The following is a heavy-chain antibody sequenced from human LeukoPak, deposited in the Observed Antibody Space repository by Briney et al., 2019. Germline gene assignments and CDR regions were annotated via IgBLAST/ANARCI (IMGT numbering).Heavy chain of an antibody. CDR3: ARGRYCSSTSCFYFDY. CDR2: IHHRGGT. V-gene: IGHV4-4*02. J-gene: IGHJ4*02. D-gene: IGHD2-2*01. CDR1: GGSISSDNW. Sequence: SETLSLTCAVSGGSISSDNWWSWVRQPPGKRLEWIGEIHHRGGTNYNPSLQSRVTISVDKSNNHFSLRLTSVTAADTAVYYCARGRYCSSTSCFYFDYWGQGTLVTVSS.